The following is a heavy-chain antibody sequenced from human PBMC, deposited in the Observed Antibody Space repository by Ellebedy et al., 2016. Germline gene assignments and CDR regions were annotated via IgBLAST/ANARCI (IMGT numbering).Heavy chain of an antibody. D-gene: IGHD3-22*01. CDR2: ISSSSSTI. CDR1: GFTLSSYV. CDR3: ARDRYDSSGYYPS. Sequence: GGSLRLXXAASGFTLSSYVMNWVRQAPGKGLEWVSYISSSSSTIYYADSVKGRFTISRDNSKNTLYLQMNSLRAEDTAVYYCARDRYDSSGYYPSWGQGTLVTVSS. V-gene: IGHV3-48*01. J-gene: IGHJ4*02.